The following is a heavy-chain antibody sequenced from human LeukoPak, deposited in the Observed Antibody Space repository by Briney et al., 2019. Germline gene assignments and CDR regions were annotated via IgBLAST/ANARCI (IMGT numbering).Heavy chain of an antibody. CDR2: ISGHTGTT. V-gene: IGHV3-48*04. J-gene: IGHJ4*02. D-gene: IGHD3-22*01. CDR3: ARDLDSGNYFFAY. Sequence: GGSLRLSCAASGFSFGSYGLSWVRQAPGMGRQWVAFISGHTGTTRYADSVEGRFTISRDNAKNSLYLQMSSLRAEDTAVYYCARDLDSGNYFFAYWGQGTPVIVSS. CDR1: GFSFGSYG.